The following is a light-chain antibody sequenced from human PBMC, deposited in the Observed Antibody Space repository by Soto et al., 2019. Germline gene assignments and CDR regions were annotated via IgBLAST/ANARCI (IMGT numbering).Light chain of an antibody. CDR2: GAS. CDR3: QQYGSSPT. CDR1: LSVSSTY. V-gene: IGKV3-20*01. J-gene: IGKJ4*01. Sequence: EIVLTQSPGTLSLSPGERATLSCRASLSVSSTYLAWYQQKPGQAPRLLIYGASSRATGIPDRFSGSGSGTDFTLTISRPEPEDFAVYYCQQYGSSPTFGGGTKVEIK.